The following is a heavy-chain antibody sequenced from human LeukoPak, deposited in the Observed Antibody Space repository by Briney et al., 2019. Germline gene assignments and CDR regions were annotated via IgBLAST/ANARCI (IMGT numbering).Heavy chain of an antibody. V-gene: IGHV1-18*01. J-gene: IGHJ6*02. CDR3: ARDPPRIVVVVAATNYYGMDV. CDR2: ISTYSGNT. Sequence: ASVKVSCKTSGYTFSSYDITWVRQAPGQGLEWMGWISTYSGNTNYAQNLQGRVTMTTDTSTSTAYMELRSLSSDDTAMYYCARDPPRIVVVVAATNYYGMDVWGQGTTVTVSS. CDR1: GYTFSSYD. D-gene: IGHD2-15*01.